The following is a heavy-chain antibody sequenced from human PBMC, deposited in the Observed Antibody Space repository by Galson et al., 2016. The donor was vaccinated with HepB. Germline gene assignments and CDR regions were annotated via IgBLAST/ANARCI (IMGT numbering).Heavy chain of an antibody. Sequence: SLRLSCAASGFTFSRYGMHWVRQAPGEGLESVAFLWYDGTNKFYADSVKGRFTISRDNSKNTLYLQLNSLRAEDTAVYYCAREDPNIAVAALDHWGQGTLVTVSS. D-gene: IGHD6-19*01. CDR1: GFTFSRYG. V-gene: IGHV3-33*01. J-gene: IGHJ4*02. CDR2: LWYDGTNK. CDR3: AREDPNIAVAALDH.